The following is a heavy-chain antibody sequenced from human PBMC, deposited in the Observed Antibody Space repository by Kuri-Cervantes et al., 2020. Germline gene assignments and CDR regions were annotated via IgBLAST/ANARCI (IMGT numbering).Heavy chain of an antibody. Sequence: SQTLSLTCAVSGYSISSGYYWGWIRQPPGKGLEWIGYIYHSGSTYYNPSLKSRVTISVDRSKNQFSLKLSSVTAADTAVYYCATAGDDSSGYLRFDPWGQGTLVTVSS. V-gene: IGHV4-30-2*01. CDR2: IYHSGST. D-gene: IGHD3-22*01. J-gene: IGHJ5*02. CDR1: GYSISSGYY. CDR3: ATAGDDSSGYLRFDP.